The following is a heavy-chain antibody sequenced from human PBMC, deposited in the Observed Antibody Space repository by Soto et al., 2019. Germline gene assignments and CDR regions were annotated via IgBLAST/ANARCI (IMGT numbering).Heavy chain of an antibody. CDR3: XXXXXXXXXXXFDY. Sequence: QVQLVQSGAEVKKPGXSVKVSCKASGYTFXSYGISWVRQAPGQGLEWMGWISAYNGNTNYAEKLQGRVTMTTDTSTSTAYMELRSLRSDDTXXXXXXXXXXXXXXXXFDYWGQGTLVTVSS. J-gene: IGHJ4*02. CDR2: ISAYNGNT. V-gene: IGHV1-18*01. CDR1: GYTFXSYG.